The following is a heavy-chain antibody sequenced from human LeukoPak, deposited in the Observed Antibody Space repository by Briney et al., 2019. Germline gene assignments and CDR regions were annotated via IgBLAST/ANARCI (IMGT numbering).Heavy chain of an antibody. CDR1: EYAFPTSW. Sequence: GESLKISCKGSEYAFPTSWIGWVPQFPGKGLEWLGITYPGDSDTRYSPSFQGQVTISADKSISTAYLQWSSLKASDTAMYYCARHELERRSVDYYYMDVWGKGTTVTVSS. CDR2: TYPGDSDT. V-gene: IGHV5-51*01. CDR3: ARHELERRSVDYYYMDV. J-gene: IGHJ6*03. D-gene: IGHD1-1*01.